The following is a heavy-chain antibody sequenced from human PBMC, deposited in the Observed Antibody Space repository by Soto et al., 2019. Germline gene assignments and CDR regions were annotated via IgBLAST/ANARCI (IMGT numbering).Heavy chain of an antibody. D-gene: IGHD3-16*01. V-gene: IGHV4-59*01. CDR1: GGSISSYY. Sequence: SETLSLTCTVSGGSISSYYWSWIRQPPGKGLEWIGYIYYSGSTNYNPSLKSRVTISVDTSKNQFSLKLSSVTAADTAVYYCARGGGGGLIDYWGQGTLVTVSS. CDR2: IYYSGST. CDR3: ARGGGGGLIDY. J-gene: IGHJ4*02.